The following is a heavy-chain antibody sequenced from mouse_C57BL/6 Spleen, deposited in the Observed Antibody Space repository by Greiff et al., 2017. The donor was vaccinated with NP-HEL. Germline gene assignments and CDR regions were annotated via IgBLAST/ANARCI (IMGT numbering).Heavy chain of an antibody. J-gene: IGHJ2*01. Sequence: VKLMESGPGLVAPSQSLSITCTVSGFSLTSYAISWVRQPPGKGLEWLGVIWTGGGTNYNSALKSRLSISKDNSKSQVFLKMNSLQTDDTARYYCARNERDGSGHYYFDYWGQGTTLTVSS. CDR1: GFSLTSYA. V-gene: IGHV2-9-1*01. CDR3: ARNERDGSGHYYFDY. CDR2: IWTGGGT. D-gene: IGHD1-1*01.